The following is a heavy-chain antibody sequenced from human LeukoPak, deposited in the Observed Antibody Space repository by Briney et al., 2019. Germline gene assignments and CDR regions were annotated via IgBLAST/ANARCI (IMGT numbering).Heavy chain of an antibody. CDR1: GYSISSGYY. J-gene: IGHJ3*02. V-gene: IGHV4-38-2*02. Sequence: SETLSLTCAVSGYSISSGYYWGWIRQPPGKGLEYIGSIYHSGSTYYNPSLKSRVTISVDTSKNQFSLRLSSVTAADTAVYYCARDDYDSSGAHAFDIWGQGTMVTVSS. CDR3: ARDDYDSSGAHAFDI. D-gene: IGHD3-22*01. CDR2: IYHSGST.